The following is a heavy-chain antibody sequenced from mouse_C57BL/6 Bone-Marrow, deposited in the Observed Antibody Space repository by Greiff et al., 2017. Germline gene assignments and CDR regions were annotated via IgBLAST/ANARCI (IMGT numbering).Heavy chain of an antibody. CDR1: GFTFSSYA. J-gene: IGHJ1*03. Sequence: EVKLMESGEGLVKPGGSLKLSCAASGFTFSSYAMSWVRQTPEKRLEWVAYISSGGDYIYYADTVKGRFTISRDNARNTLYLQMSSLKSEDTAMYYCTRDTTVVGDVWGTGTTVTVSS. CDR3: TRDTTVVGDV. CDR2: ISSGGDYI. V-gene: IGHV5-9-1*02. D-gene: IGHD1-1*01.